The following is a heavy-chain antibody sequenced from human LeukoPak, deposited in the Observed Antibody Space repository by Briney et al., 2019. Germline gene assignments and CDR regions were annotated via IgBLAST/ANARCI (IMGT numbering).Heavy chain of an antibody. V-gene: IGHV3-30*18. CDR3: AKDAYSSSWYFDY. J-gene: IGHJ4*02. D-gene: IGHD6-13*01. Sequence: GGSLRLSCAASGFIFSNYGMHWVRQAPGKGLEWVAVISYDGSNEYYADSVKGRFTISRDNSKNTLYLQMNSLRAEDTAVYYCAKDAYSSSWYFDYWGQGTLVTVSS. CDR1: GFIFSNYG. CDR2: ISYDGSNE.